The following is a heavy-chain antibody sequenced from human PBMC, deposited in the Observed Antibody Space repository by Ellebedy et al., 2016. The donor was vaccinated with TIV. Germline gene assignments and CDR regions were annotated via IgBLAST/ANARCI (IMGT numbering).Heavy chain of an antibody. CDR1: GFTFSAYS. CDR2: ISTGSSTI. V-gene: IGHV3-48*04. J-gene: IGHJ2*01. D-gene: IGHD4-17*01. Sequence: GGSLRLSCAVSGFTFSAYSMNWVRQAPGKGLEWVSYISTGSSTIYYADSVKGRFTISRDNAKISLYLQMNSLRAEDTAVYYCARDASVYGDSVYWYFDLWGRGTLVGVSS. CDR3: ARDASVYGDSVYWYFDL.